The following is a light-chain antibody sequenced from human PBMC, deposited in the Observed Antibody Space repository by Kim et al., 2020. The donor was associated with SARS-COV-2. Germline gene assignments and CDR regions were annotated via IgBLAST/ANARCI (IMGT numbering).Light chain of an antibody. J-gene: IGKJ4*01. CDR2: AAS. CDR3: LQTNSFPLS. CDR1: HDVSTW. V-gene: IGKV1-12*01. Sequence: DIQMTQSPSSVSASVGDRVTITCRASHDVSTWLAWYQHKPGKAPKLLIYAASSLQSGAPPRFSGSGSGTDFPLTISSLLPEDFATYYYLQTNSFPLSFGGGTKVDIK.